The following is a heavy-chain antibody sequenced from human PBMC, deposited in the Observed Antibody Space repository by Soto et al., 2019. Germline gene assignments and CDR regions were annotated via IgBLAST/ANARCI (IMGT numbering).Heavy chain of an antibody. J-gene: IGHJ5*01. CDR1: GGSVNSGHYY. V-gene: IGHV4-61*01. CDR3: ARESSLLRPDSGKKIDP. D-gene: IGHD3-10*01. CDR2: IYYSGST. Sequence: PSETLPLTWTVSGGSVNSGHYYWNWIRQSPGKGLAWIGYIYYSGSTNYNSSLKSRLSISIDTSRNKFCLKLYSVTAADTAVYYCARESSLLRPDSGKKIDPWGRGIRGSVGS.